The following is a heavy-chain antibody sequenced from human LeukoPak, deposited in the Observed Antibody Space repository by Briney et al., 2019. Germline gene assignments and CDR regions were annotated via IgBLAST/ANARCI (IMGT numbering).Heavy chain of an antibody. Sequence: GGSLRLSCAASGFTFSSYEMNWVRQAPGKGLEWVSSISSSSSYIYYADSVKGRFTISRDNAKNSLYLQMNSLRAEDTAVYYCARDLRQGSSWYRGFDYWGQGTLVTVSS. D-gene: IGHD6-13*01. J-gene: IGHJ4*02. CDR3: ARDLRQGSSWYRGFDY. V-gene: IGHV3-21*01. CDR2: ISSSSSYI. CDR1: GFTFSSYE.